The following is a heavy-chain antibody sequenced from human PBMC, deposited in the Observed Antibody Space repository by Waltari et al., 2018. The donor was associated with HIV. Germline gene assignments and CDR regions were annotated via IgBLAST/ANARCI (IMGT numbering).Heavy chain of an antibody. CDR3: VGGGGWLIDY. D-gene: IGHD6-19*01. V-gene: IGHV3-74*01. CDR2: INGDGNDI. Sequence: EVQLVESGGGLVQPGGSLRLPCTASTYSLSTDWMQWIRQAPGKGLLWVSYINGDGNDIDYADSVKGRFAISRDNAKKTLYLEMNSLRAEDTAVYYCVGGGGWLIDYWGQGTLVTVSS. CDR1: TYSLSTDW. J-gene: IGHJ4*02.